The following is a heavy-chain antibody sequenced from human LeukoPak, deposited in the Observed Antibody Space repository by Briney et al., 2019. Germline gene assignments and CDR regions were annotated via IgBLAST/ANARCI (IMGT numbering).Heavy chain of an antibody. V-gene: IGHV3-48*03. CDR3: ARENWFGGVIVLFDY. CDR1: GFTFSSYE. J-gene: IGHJ4*02. D-gene: IGHD3-16*02. CDR2: ISSSGSTI. Sequence: GGSLRLSCAASGFTFSSYEMNWVRQAPGKGLEWVSYISSSGSTIYYADSVKGRFTISRDDAKNSLYLQMNSLRAEDTAVYYCARENWFGGVIVLFDYWGQGTLVTVSS.